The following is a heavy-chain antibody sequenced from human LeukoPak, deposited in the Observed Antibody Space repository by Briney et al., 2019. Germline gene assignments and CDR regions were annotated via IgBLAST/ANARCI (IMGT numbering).Heavy chain of an antibody. Sequence: GGSLRPSCAPYGFTFSIYCMHWVRQAPGKGLEWVAVISYDGSNKYYADSVKGRFTISRDNSKNTLYLQMNSLRAEDTAVYYCAKDMDYYDSSGYYRLPNIDYWGQGTLVTVSS. CDR3: AKDMDYYDSSGYYRLPNIDY. J-gene: IGHJ4*02. CDR2: ISYDGSNK. D-gene: IGHD3-22*01. CDR1: GFTFSIYC. V-gene: IGHV3-30*18.